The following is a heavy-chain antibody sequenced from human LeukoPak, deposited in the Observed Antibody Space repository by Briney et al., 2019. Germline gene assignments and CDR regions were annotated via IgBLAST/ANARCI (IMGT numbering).Heavy chain of an antibody. CDR1: GYTFTGYY. V-gene: IGHV1-2*02. D-gene: IGHD1-14*01. J-gene: IGHJ4*02. CDR2: VNPNSGDT. CDR3: ARDLESDHEDF. Sequence: ASVKVSCKASGYTFTGYYLHWVRQAPGQGLEWMGCVNPNSGDTNYAQKFQGSVTMTRDTSISTAYMELSRLRSDDTAVYYCARDLESDHEDFWGQGTLVTVSS.